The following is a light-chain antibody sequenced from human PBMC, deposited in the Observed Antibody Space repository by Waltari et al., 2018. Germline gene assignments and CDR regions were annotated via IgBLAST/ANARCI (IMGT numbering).Light chain of an antibody. CDR2: DAS. Sequence: EIVMTQSPATLSVSPGERATLSCRASQSISNNLAWYQQKPGQAPRLLIYDASTRGTDIPARFSGSGSGTEFTLTISSLQSEDFAVYYCQQYNNWLTFGGGTKVEIK. CDR3: QQYNNWLT. CDR1: QSISNN. J-gene: IGKJ4*01. V-gene: IGKV3-15*01.